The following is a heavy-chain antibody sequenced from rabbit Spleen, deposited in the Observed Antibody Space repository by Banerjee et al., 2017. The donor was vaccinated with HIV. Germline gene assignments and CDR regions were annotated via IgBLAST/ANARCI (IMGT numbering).Heavy chain of an antibody. CDR3: ARGSAAMTMMITGFYLNL. D-gene: IGHD2-1*01. V-gene: IGHV1S7*01. Sequence: QLEESAGGLVQPGGSLTLTCTASGFSISSYYMNWVRQAPGKGLEWIGYIDPVFGITYYANWVNGRFSISRENAQNTVFLQMTSLTAADTATYFCARGSAAMTMMITGFYLNLWGPGTLVTVS. CDR1: GFSISSYY. J-gene: IGHJ4*01. CDR2: IDPVFGIT.